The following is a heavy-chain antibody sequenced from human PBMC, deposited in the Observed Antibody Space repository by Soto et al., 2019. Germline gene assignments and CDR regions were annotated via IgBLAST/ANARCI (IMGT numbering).Heavy chain of an antibody. CDR1: GDSVSSNSAA. Sequence: SQTLSLTCAISGDSVSSNSAAWNWIRQSPSRGLEWLGRTYYRSKWYNDYAVSVKSRITINPDTSKNQFSLQLNSVTPEDTAVYYCARAPFLLELHYYYYYMDFWGKGTTVTVSS. CDR3: ARAPFLLELHYYYYYMDF. D-gene: IGHD1-7*01. J-gene: IGHJ6*03. V-gene: IGHV6-1*01. CDR2: TYYRSKWYN.